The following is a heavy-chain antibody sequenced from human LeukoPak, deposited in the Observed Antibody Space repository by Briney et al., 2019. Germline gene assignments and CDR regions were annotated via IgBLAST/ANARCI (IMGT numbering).Heavy chain of an antibody. J-gene: IGHJ6*03. Sequence: GGSLRLSCAASGFTFDDYAMHWVRQAPGKGLEWVSLISGDGGSTYYADAVKGRFTISRDNSKNSLYLQMNSLRTEDTALYYCAKEHLDTAMVRYYYYYYYMDVWGKGTTVTVS. CDR1: GFTFDDYA. V-gene: IGHV3-43*02. CDR3: AKEHLDTAMVRYYYYYYYMDV. D-gene: IGHD5-18*01. CDR2: ISGDGGST.